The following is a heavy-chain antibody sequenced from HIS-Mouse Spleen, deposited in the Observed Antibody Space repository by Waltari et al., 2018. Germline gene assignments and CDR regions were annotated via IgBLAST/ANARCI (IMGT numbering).Heavy chain of an antibody. CDR3: AREIPYSSSWYDWYFDL. CDR2: IYYIGST. J-gene: IGHJ2*01. V-gene: IGHV4-39*07. Sequence: QLQLQESGPGLVKPSETLSLTCTVSGGSISSSSYYWGWIRQPPGKGLEWLGSIYYIGSTYYNPSLKSRVTISVDTSKNQFSRKLSSVTAADTAVYYCAREIPYSSSWYDWYFDLWGRGTLVTVSS. CDR1: GGSISSSSYY. D-gene: IGHD6-13*01.